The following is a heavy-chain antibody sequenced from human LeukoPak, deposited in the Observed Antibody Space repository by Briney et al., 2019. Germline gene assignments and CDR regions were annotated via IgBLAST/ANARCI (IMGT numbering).Heavy chain of an antibody. V-gene: IGHV1-8*03. J-gene: IGHJ6*03. CDR3: ARGSQNYYGSGSYFPVRYYYYMDV. Sequence: LRASVKVSCKASGYTFTSNDINWVRQATGQGLEWMGWMNPNSGNTGYAQKFQGRVTITRNTSISTAYMELSSLRSEDTAVYYCARGSQNYYGSGSYFPVRYYYYMDVWGKGTTVTISS. CDR2: MNPNSGNT. CDR1: GYTFTSND. D-gene: IGHD3-10*01.